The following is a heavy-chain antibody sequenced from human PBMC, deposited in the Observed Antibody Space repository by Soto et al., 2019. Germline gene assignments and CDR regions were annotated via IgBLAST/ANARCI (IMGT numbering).Heavy chain of an antibody. CDR2: IYYSGST. J-gene: IGHJ4*02. CDR1: GGSISSGGYY. D-gene: IGHD2-15*01. CDR3: ARGDVVVVAATFDY. V-gene: IGHV4-31*03. Sequence: QVQLQESGPGLVKPSQTLSLTCTVSGGSISSGGYYWSWIRQHPGKGLAWIGYIYYSGSTYYNPSLKSRVTISVDTSKNQFSLKLSSVTAADTAVYYCARGDVVVVAATFDYWGQGTLVTVSS.